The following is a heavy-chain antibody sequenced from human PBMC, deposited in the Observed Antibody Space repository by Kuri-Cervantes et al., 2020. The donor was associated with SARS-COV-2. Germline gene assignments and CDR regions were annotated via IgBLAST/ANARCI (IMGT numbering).Heavy chain of an antibody. D-gene: IGHD3-22*01. Sequence: KVSCKGSGYSFTSYWIGWVRQMPGRGLEWMGIIYPVDSDTRYSPSFQGQVTISANKSISTAYLQWSSLKASDTAMYYCARPLYYYDSSGYPGSVVAFDIWGQGTMVTVSS. CDR2: IYPVDSDT. V-gene: IGHV5-51*01. J-gene: IGHJ3*02. CDR3: ARPLYYYDSSGYPGSVVAFDI. CDR1: GYSFTSYW.